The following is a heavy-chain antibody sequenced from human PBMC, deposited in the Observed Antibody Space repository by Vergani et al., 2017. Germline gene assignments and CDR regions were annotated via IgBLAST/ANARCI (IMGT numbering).Heavy chain of an antibody. CDR1: GITFWRFG. J-gene: IGHJ3*01. V-gene: IGHV3-9*01. CDR3: TKGSVCYHDSAGHGYDPYTGFDR. Sequence: EVDLVESGGGLAQPGGSLRLSCEASGITFWRFGMHWVRQGPGKGLEWVSGISWNSGAVDYADAVRGRFTIAGDNAKNSLFLEMNSLRFEDTAVYFCTKGSVCYHDSAGHGYDPYTGFDRWGQGTLVTVSS. D-gene: IGHD5-12*01. CDR2: ISWNSGAV.